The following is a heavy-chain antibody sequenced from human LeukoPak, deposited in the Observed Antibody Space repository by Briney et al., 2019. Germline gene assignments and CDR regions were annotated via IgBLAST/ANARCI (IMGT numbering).Heavy chain of an antibody. J-gene: IGHJ4*02. CDR3: AREQDYYDSSGSYYFDY. Sequence: PSETLSLTCNVSGGSISSSSYYWGWIRQPPGKGLEWIGSFYYSGSTDYNPSLKARVTISVDTSKNQFSLKLSSVTAADTAVYYCAREQDYYDSSGSYYFDYWGQGTLVTVSS. D-gene: IGHD3-22*01. CDR1: GGSISSSSYY. V-gene: IGHV4-39*02. CDR2: FYYSGST.